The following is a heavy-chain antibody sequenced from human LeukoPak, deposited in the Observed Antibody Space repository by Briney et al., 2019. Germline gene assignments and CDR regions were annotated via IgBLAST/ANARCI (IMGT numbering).Heavy chain of an antibody. CDR3: ARLTWNEYYYYMDV. D-gene: IGHD1-1*01. Sequence: GGSLKISFKGSGYSFTSYWIGWVRQMPGKGLEWMGIIYPGDSDTRYGPSFQGQVTISADKSISTAYLQWSSLKASDTAMYYCARLTWNEYYYYMDVWGKGTTVTVSS. J-gene: IGHJ6*03. CDR2: IYPGDSDT. V-gene: IGHV5-51*01. CDR1: GYSFTSYW.